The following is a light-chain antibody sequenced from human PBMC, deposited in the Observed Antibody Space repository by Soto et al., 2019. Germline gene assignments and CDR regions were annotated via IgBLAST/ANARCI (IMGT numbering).Light chain of an antibody. Sequence: SYELTKPPSVSVAPGKTARITCGGNNIGSKSVHWYQQKPGQAPVLVIYYDSDRPSGIPERFSGSNSGNTATLTISRVEAGDEADYYCQVWDSSSDHPGLFGTGTKLTVL. J-gene: IGLJ1*01. V-gene: IGLV3-21*04. CDR1: NIGSKS. CDR3: QVWDSSSDHPGL. CDR2: YDS.